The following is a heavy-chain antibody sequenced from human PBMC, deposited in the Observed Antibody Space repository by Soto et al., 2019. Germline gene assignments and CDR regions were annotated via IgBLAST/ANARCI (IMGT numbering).Heavy chain of an antibody. D-gene: IGHD3-10*01. CDR1: GYTFTGYY. Sequence: QVQLVQSGAEVKKPGASVKVSCKASGYTFTGYYMHWVRQAPGQGLEWMGWINPNSGGTNYAQKFQGGGTMTRDTSISTAYMELSRLRSDDTAVYYCARLRYGSGSYLFDYWGQGTLVTVSS. CDR3: ARLRYGSGSYLFDY. V-gene: IGHV1-2*02. J-gene: IGHJ4*02. CDR2: INPNSGGT.